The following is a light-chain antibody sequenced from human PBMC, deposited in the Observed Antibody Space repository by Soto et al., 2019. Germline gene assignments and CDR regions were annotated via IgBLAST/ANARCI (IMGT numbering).Light chain of an antibody. CDR3: QQYESYPYT. CDR1: QNIITW. V-gene: IGKV1-5*01. Sequence: DIQMTQSPSTLSASVGDRVTITCRASQNIITWLAWYQQKLGKAPKLLIYDASSLESGVPSRFSGSGSGTEFSLTISSLQPDDFATYYCQQYESYPYTFGQGTKLEIK. CDR2: DAS. J-gene: IGKJ2*01.